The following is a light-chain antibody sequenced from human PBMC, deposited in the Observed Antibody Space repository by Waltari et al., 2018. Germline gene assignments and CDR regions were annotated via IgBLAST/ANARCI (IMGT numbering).Light chain of an antibody. CDR3: QHRSNWPPYT. Sequence: EIVLTRSPATLSLSPGERATLSCRASQSVGSYLAWYQQKPGQAPRLLIYDATNRATGIPARFSGSGSGTDFSLSIGSLETEDFAVYYCQHRSNWPPYTFGPGTKLEIK. CDR1: QSVGSY. J-gene: IGKJ2*01. CDR2: DAT. V-gene: IGKV3-11*01.